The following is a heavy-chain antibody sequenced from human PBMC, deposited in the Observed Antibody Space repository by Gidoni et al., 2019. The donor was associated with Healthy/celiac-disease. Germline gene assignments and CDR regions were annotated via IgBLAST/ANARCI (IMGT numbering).Heavy chain of an antibody. CDR2: INPNSGGT. Sequence: GLEWMGWINPNSGGTNYAQKFQGRVTMTRDTSISTAYMELSRLRSDDTAVYYCARGVWGVVVVAALDYWGQGTLVTVSS. V-gene: IGHV1-2*02. CDR3: ARGVWGVVVVAALDY. D-gene: IGHD2-15*01. J-gene: IGHJ4*02.